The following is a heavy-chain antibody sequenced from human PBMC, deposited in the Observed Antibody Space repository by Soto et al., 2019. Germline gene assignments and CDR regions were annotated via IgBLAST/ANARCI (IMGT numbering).Heavy chain of an antibody. D-gene: IGHD1-26*01. CDR2: IAYDGSNK. V-gene: IGHV3-30-3*01. CDR1: GFTFPTYT. Sequence: SLRLSCAASGFTFPTYTMHWARQAPGKGLEWVAGIAYDGSNKFYADLVKGRFTISRDNSKNTLFLQMNSLRTEDTAVYYCARSGGSLDYWGRGTLVTVSS. J-gene: IGHJ4*02. CDR3: ARSGGSLDY.